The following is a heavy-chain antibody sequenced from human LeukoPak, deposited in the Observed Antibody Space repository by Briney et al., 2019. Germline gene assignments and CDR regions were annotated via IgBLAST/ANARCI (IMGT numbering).Heavy chain of an antibody. CDR2: IYTSGST. D-gene: IGHD6-13*01. Sequence: SETLSLTCTVSGGSISSGSYYWSWIRQPAGKGLEWIGRIYTSGSTNYNPSLKSRVTISVDTSKNQLSLKLRSVTAADTAVYYCARGGVAAAGTHYFDYWGQGTLVTVSS. CDR1: GGSISSGSYY. CDR3: ARGGVAAAGTHYFDY. V-gene: IGHV4-61*02. J-gene: IGHJ4*02.